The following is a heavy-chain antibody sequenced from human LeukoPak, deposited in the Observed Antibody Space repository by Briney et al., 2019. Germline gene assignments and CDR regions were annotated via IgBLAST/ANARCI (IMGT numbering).Heavy chain of an antibody. CDR3: ARDRRMKVVVITTKIDAFDI. V-gene: IGHV4-34*01. J-gene: IGHJ3*02. Sequence: PSETLSLTCTVSGGSISTYYWNWIRQPPGKGLEWIGEINHSGSTNYNPSLKSRVTISVDTSKNQFSLKLSSVTAADTAVYYCARDRRMKVVVITTKIDAFDIWGQGTMVTVSS. CDR2: INHSGST. CDR1: GGSISTYY. D-gene: IGHD3-22*01.